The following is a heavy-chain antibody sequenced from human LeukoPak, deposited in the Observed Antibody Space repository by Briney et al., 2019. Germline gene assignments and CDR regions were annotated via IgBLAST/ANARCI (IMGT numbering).Heavy chain of an antibody. Sequence: GESLKISCKGSGYSFTNDWIGWVRQMPGKGLEWMGIIFPGDSDTRYSPSFQGQVTISADKSIFTAYLQWSGLKASDTAMYYCAKLSSGFYYSAFEMWGQGTMVTVSS. V-gene: IGHV5-51*01. D-gene: IGHD3-22*01. CDR2: IFPGDSDT. CDR3: AKLSSGFYYSAFEM. J-gene: IGHJ3*02. CDR1: GYSFTNDW.